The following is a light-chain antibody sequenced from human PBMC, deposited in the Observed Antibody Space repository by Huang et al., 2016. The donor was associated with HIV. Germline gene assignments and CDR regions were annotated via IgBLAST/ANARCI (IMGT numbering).Light chain of an antibody. CDR3: QQANMYPRS. V-gene: IGKV1-12*01. CDR2: STS. J-gene: IGKJ5*01. Sequence: IQLTQSPSSVSASEGDTVRITCRASQDISRWLAWYQQKPREAPTRLIHSTSIVQSGVPSRFNGSGSGTDFFLTINSLRPDDFATYYCQQANMYPRSFGQGTRLDIK. CDR1: QDISRW.